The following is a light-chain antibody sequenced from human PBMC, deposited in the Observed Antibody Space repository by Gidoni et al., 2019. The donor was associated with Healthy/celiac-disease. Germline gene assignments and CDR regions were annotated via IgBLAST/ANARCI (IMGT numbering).Light chain of an antibody. Sequence: EIVMTQSTATLSVSPGERATLSCRASQSVSSNLAWYQQKPGQAPRLLIYGASTRATGIPARFSASGSGTEFTLTISSLQSEDFAVYYCQQYNNWLPAWTFGQGTKVEIK. CDR1: QSVSSN. J-gene: IGKJ1*01. V-gene: IGKV3-15*01. CDR2: GAS. CDR3: QQYNNWLPAWT.